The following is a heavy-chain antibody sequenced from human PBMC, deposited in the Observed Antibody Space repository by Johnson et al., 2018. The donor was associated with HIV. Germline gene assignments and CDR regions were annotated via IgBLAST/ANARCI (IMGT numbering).Heavy chain of an antibody. CDR2: ISYDGSDK. J-gene: IGHJ3*02. D-gene: IGHD3-3*01. CDR1: GFTFSSYA. Sequence: VQLVESEGGVVQPGRSLRLSCAASGFTFSSYAMHWVRQAPGKGLEWVAVISYDGSDKYYADSVKGRFTISRDNSKNTLYLQMNSLRAEDTAVYYCAKEGYYNFWSGADAFDIWGQGTMVTVSS. V-gene: IGHV3-30*04. CDR3: AKEGYYNFWSGADAFDI.